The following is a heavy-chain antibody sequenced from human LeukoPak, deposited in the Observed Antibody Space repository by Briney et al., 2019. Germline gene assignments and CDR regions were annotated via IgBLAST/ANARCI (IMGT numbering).Heavy chain of an antibody. CDR2: INPNSGGT. CDR1: GYTFTGYY. D-gene: IGHD1-26*01. Sequence: ASVKVSCKASGYTFTGYYMHWVRQAPGQGLEWMGWINPNSGGTNYAQKFQGRVTMTRDTSISTAYMELSRPRSDDTAVYYCAREEVGATTLIFDYWGQGTLVTVSS. CDR3: AREEVGATTLIFDY. J-gene: IGHJ4*02. V-gene: IGHV1-2*02.